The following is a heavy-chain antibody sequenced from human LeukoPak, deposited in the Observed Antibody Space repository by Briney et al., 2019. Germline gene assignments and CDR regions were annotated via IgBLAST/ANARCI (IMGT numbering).Heavy chain of an antibody. CDR3: ARDRLGGFFDY. CDR1: GFTFNTFN. D-gene: IGHD3-16*01. J-gene: IGHJ4*02. CDR2: ISSSGSTI. Sequence: GGSLRLSCAASGFTFNTFNMNWVRQAPGKGLEWVSYISSSGSTIYYADSVKGRFTISRDNAKNSLYLQMNSLRAEDTAVYYCARDRLGGFFDYWGQGTLVTVSS. V-gene: IGHV3-48*04.